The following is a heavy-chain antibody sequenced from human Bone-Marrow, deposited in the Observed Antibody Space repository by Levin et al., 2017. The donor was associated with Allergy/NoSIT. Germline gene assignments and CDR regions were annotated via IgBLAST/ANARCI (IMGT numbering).Heavy chain of an antibody. CDR3: ARDRAFSNNPLWFFDY. CDR2: IYYDGSKT. V-gene: IGHV3-33*01. J-gene: IGHJ4*02. Sequence: SCAASGFTFSNYGMHWVRQVPGKGLEWVAVIYYDGSKTFYSDSVKGRFTISRDDSKSTLYLQMSSLRDEDTAMYFCARDRAFSNNPLWFFDYWGQGTLVTVSS. CDR1: GFTFSNYG. D-gene: IGHD3-10*01.